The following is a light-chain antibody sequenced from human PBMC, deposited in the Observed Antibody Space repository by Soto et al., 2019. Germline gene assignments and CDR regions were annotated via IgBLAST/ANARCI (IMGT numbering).Light chain of an antibody. V-gene: IGLV9-49*01. CDR3: GADNGCGTNCVYV. J-gene: IGLJ1*01. CDR1: SDYNNYK. CDR2: VGTGGIVG. Sequence: QPVLTQPPSASASLGASVTLTCTLSSDYNNYKVDWYQQRPGKGPRFVMRVGTGGIVGSKGDGIPDRFSVLGSGQNRYLTINNLHEEDESDYHCGADNGCGTNCVYVFGTGTKLTVL.